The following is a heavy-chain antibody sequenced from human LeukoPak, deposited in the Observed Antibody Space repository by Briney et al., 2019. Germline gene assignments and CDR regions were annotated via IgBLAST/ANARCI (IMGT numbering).Heavy chain of an antibody. CDR1: GFTFSSYG. V-gene: IGHV3-33*01. Sequence: PGRSLRLSCAASGFTFSSYGMHWVRQAPGKGLEWVAVIWYDGSNKYYADSVKGRFTISRDNSKNTLYLQMNSLRAEDTAVYYCARDIAAHRGTALYYFDYWGQGTLVTVSS. CDR2: IWYDGSNK. D-gene: IGHD6-13*01. CDR3: ARDIAAHRGTALYYFDY. J-gene: IGHJ4*02.